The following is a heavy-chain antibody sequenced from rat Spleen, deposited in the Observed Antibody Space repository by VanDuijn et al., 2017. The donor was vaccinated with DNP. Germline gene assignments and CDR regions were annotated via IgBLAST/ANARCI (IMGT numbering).Heavy chain of an antibody. D-gene: IGHD1-6*01. CDR2: INSAGST. Sequence: EVQLQESGPGLLKPSQSLSLTCSVTGYSITSCCRWTWIRKFPGHKLEWMGYINSAGSTNYNPSLKGRTSITSDTSKNQFFLQVNSVTTEDTATYYCARGDILRSFDYWGQGVMVTVSS. CDR1: GYSITSCCR. V-gene: IGHV3-3*01. CDR3: ARGDILRSFDY. J-gene: IGHJ2*01.